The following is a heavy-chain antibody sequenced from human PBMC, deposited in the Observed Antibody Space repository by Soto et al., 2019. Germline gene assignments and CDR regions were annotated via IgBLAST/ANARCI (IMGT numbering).Heavy chain of an antibody. CDR3: ARDPTDYSNGDYFYF. Sequence: PSETLSLTCAVYGGSFSGYYWNWIRQPPGKGLEWIGDINHSGSANYNPSLKSRVTISVDTSKNQFSLKLISVTAADTAVYYCARDPTDYSNGDYFYFWGPGTLVTVSS. J-gene: IGHJ4*02. V-gene: IGHV4-34*01. CDR1: GGSFSGYY. CDR2: INHSGSA. D-gene: IGHD4-4*01.